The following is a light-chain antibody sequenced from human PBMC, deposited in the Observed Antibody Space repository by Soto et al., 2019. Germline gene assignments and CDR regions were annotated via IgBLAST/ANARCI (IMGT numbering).Light chain of an antibody. CDR1: QSVTNRY. CDR2: GAS. Sequence: EIVLTQSPGTLSLSPGERATLSCRASQSVTNRYLAWYRQKPGQAPRLLIFGASIRDTGIPDRFSGSGSGTDFTLTLNRLEPEDFAVYYCQQYGSSPGTFGQGTKVEIK. J-gene: IGKJ1*01. CDR3: QQYGSSPGT. V-gene: IGKV3-20*01.